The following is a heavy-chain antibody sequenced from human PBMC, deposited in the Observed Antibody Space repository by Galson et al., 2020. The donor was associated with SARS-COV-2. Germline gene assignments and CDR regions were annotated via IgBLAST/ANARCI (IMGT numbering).Heavy chain of an antibody. Sequence: SLKISCAASGFTFSDHVMHWVRQAPRKGLELVAQISFDGSEKYYGDSVRGRFTITGDSSKNTVYLQMNNLRVDNTAGYYCARDGQSSRGWAFDYWGQGTLLTVSS. CDR1: GFTFSDHV. CDR3: ARDGQSSRGWAFDY. CDR2: ISFDGSEK. D-gene: IGHD6-19*01. V-gene: IGHV3-33*05. J-gene: IGHJ4*02.